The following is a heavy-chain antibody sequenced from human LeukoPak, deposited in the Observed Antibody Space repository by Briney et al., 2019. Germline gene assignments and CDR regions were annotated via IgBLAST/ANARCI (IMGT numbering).Heavy chain of an antibody. V-gene: IGHV1-69*04. Sequence: SVKVSCKASGGTFSSYAISWVRQAPGQGLEWMGRIIPILGIANYAQKFQGRVTITADKSTSTAYMELSSLRSEDTAVYYCARPIAARPDAFDIWGQGTMVTVSS. CDR2: IIPILGIA. J-gene: IGHJ3*02. D-gene: IGHD6-6*01. CDR3: ARPIAARPDAFDI. CDR1: GGTFSSYA.